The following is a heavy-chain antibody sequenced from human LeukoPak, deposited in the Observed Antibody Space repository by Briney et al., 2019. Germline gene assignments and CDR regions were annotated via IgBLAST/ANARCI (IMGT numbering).Heavy chain of an antibody. D-gene: IGHD2-8*01. J-gene: IGHJ4*02. V-gene: IGHV3-66*02. CDR3: ARVYLERLTAGYFDH. CDR1: GITVSTNY. Sequence: GGSLRLSCAASGITVSTNYMNWVRQAPGKGLEWVSVIYSTDKTNYADSVQGRFTISRDNSKNTLYLQMNSLRDEDSAAYYCARVYLERLTAGYFDHWGQGTWVTVSP. CDR2: IYSTDKT.